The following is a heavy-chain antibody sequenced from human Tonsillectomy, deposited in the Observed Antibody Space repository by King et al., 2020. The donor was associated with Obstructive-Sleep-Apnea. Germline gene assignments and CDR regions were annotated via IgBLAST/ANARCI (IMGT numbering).Heavy chain of an antibody. D-gene: IGHD3-9*01. J-gene: IGHJ3*02. CDR1: GGSISSYY. V-gene: IGHV4-59*08. CDR3: ASTRITIFPNAFDI. Sequence: VQLQESGPGLVKPSETLSLTCTVSGGSISSYYWSWIRQPPGKGLEWIGYIYYSGSTHYNPSLKSRVTISVDTSKNQFSLKLSSVTAADTAVYYCASTRITIFPNAFDIWGQGTMVTVSS. CDR2: IYYSGST.